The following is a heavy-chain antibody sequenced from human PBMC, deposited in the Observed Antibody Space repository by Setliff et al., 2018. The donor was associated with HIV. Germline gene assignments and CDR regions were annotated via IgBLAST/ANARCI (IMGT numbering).Heavy chain of an antibody. J-gene: IGHJ6*02. CDR2: IWYDGSNK. V-gene: IGHV3-33*01. D-gene: IGHD3-22*01. CDR3: ARDSFRAHYYDSSGCWYYGMDV. CDR1: GFTFSSYG. Sequence: GESLRLSCAASGFTFSSYGMHWVRQAPGKGLEWVAVIWYDGSNKYYADSVKGRFTISRDNSKNTLYLQMNSLRAEDTAVYYCARDSFRAHYYDSSGCWYYGMDVWGQGTTVTVSS.